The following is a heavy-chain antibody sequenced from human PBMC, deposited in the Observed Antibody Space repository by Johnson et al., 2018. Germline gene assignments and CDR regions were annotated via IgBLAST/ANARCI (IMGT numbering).Heavy chain of an antibody. CDR3: ARDGSNYNWFDP. V-gene: IGHV1-69*01. CDR1: GGTFSSYA. D-gene: IGHD4-11*01. CDR2: IIPIFGTA. J-gene: IGHJ5*02. Sequence: VQLVESGAEVKKPGSSVKVSCKASGGTFSSYAISRVRQAPGQGLEWMGGIIPIFGTANYAQKFQGRVTITADESTSTAYMELSSLRSEDTAVYYCARDGSNYNWFDPWGQGTLVTVSS.